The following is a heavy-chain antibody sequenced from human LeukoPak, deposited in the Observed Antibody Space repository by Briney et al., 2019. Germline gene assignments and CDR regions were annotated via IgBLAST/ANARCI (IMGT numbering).Heavy chain of an antibody. CDR3: ATSMVRGVFDY. V-gene: IGHV4-39*01. CDR1: GGSISSSSYY. CDR2: IYYSGST. D-gene: IGHD3-10*01. J-gene: IGHJ4*02. Sequence: PSETLSLTCTVSGGSISSSSYYWGWIRQPPGKGLEWIGSIYYSGSTYYNPSLKSRVTISVNTSKNQFSLKLSSVTAADTAVYYCATSMVRGVFDYWGRGTLVTVSS.